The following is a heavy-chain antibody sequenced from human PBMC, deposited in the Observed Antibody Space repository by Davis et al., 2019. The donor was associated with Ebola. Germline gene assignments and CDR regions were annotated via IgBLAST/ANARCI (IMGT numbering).Heavy chain of an antibody. J-gene: IGHJ4*02. V-gene: IGHV4-31*03. CDR1: GGSISSGSYY. D-gene: IGHD3-3*01. CDR3: ARVFRGITISPWLTAKGYYFDY. CDR2: ISYSGNT. Sequence: MPSETLSLTCTVSGGSISSGSYYWSWIRQHPGKGLEYIGYISYSGNTNYNPSLKSRVTISVDKSKNQFSLKLSSVTAADTAVYYCARVFRGITISPWLTAKGYYFDYWGQGTLVTVSS.